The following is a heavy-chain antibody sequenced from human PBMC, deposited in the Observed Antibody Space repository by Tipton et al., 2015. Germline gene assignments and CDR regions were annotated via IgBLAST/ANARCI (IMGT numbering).Heavy chain of an antibody. Sequence: LRLSCSVSGGSIDSYYWSWIRQPPGKGLDWIGYIYYSGSTNYNPSLKSRVSISVDTSKSQFFLKLNSVTAADTAVYYCARGHYVSRMDVWGQGTTVTVSS. CDR2: IYYSGST. J-gene: IGHJ6*02. D-gene: IGHD3-10*01. CDR1: GGSIDSYY. CDR3: ARGHYVSRMDV. V-gene: IGHV4-59*01.